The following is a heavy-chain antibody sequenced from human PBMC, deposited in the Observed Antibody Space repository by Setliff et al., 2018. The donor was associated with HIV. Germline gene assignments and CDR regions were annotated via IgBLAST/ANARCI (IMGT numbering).Heavy chain of an antibody. J-gene: IGHJ5*02. CDR1: GYTFPNYG. CDR2: ISAYTANT. Sequence: ASVKVSCKASGYTFPNYGITWVRQAPGQGLEWMGWISAYTANTNYAQNLQGRVTLTTDTSTSTAYMELRSLRSDDTAVYYRARDYGSGRGSDPWGQGTLVTVSS. CDR3: ARDYGSGRGSDP. V-gene: IGHV1-18*01. D-gene: IGHD3-10*01.